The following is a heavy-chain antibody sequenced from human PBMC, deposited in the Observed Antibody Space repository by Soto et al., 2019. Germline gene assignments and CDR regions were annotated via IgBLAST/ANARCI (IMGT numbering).Heavy chain of an antibody. CDR3: VRDGTKTLRDWFDP. CDR2: IYYSGST. J-gene: IGHJ5*02. D-gene: IGHD1-1*01. CDR1: GGSIRSGDYY. V-gene: IGHV4-30-4*01. Sequence: SETPSLTCSVSGGSIRSGDYYWSWIRQPPGKGLEWIGYIYYSGSTYYNPSLKSRVMMSVDTSKKKFSMKVMSVTAADTAVYSCVRDGTKTLRDWFDPGGQGISVTVYS.